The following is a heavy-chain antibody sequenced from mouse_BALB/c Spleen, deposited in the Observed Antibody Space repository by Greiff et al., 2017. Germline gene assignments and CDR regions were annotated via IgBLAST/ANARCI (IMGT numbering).Heavy chain of an antibody. V-gene: IGHV3-6*02. CDR3: ARDLR. Sequence: VQLKESGPGLVKPSQSLSLTCSVTGYSITSGYYWNWIRQFPGNKLEWMGYISYDGSNNYNPSLKNRISITRDTSKNQFFLKLNSVTTEDTATYYCARDLRWGQGTTLTVSS. D-gene: IGHD1-1*01. J-gene: IGHJ2*01. CDR2: ISYDGSN. CDR1: GYSITSGYY.